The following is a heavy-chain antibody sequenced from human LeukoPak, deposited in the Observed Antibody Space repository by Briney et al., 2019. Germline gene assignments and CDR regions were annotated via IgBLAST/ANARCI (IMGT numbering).Heavy chain of an antibody. V-gene: IGHV1-8*03. CDR2: MNPNSGNT. CDR3: ARGGYFSSSSRFAY. CDR1: GYTFTGYY. Sequence: ASVKVSCKASGYTFTGYYMHWVRQAPGQGLEWMGWMNPNSGNTGYAQKFQDRVTITWNTSISTAYMELSSLRSEDTAVYYCARGGYFSSSSRFAYWGQGTLVTVSS. D-gene: IGHD6-6*01. J-gene: IGHJ4*02.